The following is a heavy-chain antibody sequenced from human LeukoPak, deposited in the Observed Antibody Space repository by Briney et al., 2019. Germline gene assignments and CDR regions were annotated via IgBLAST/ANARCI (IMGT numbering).Heavy chain of an antibody. CDR1: GFTFSSYE. D-gene: IGHD3-10*01. V-gene: IGHV3-48*03. Sequence: GGSLRLSRAASGFTFSSYEMNWVRQAPGKGLEWVSYISSSGSTIYYADSVKGRFTISRDNAKNSLYLQMNSLRAEDTAVYYCARDTRITMVRGVIRSPDAFDIWGQGTMVTVSS. J-gene: IGHJ3*02. CDR3: ARDTRITMVRGVIRSPDAFDI. CDR2: ISSSGSTI.